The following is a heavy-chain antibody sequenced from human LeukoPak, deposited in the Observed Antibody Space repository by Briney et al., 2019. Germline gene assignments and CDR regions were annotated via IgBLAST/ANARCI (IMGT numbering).Heavy chain of an antibody. CDR3: ARVMGFTIFGVVITYYYYMDV. V-gene: IGHV4-59*01. Sequence: SETLSLTCTVSGGSISSYYWSWIRQPPGKGLEWIGYIYYSGSTNYNPSLKSRVTISVDTSKNHFSLKLSSVTAADTAVYYCARVMGFTIFGVVITYYYYMDVWGKGTTVSDSS. J-gene: IGHJ6*03. D-gene: IGHD3-3*01. CDR2: IYYSGST. CDR1: GGSISSYY.